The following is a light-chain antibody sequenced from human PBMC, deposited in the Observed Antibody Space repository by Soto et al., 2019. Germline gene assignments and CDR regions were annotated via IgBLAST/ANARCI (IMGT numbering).Light chain of an antibody. V-gene: IGLV1-40*01. CDR1: SSNIGSFYD. CDR3: QSYDNCLNHVV. J-gene: IGLJ2*01. CDR2: GDN. Sequence: QSVLTQPPSVSGAPGQRVTIPCTGSSSNIGSFYDVHWYQQLPGTVPKLLIYGDNNRPSGVPDRFSASKSGTAASLAITGLQAEDEADYYCQSYDNCLNHVVFGGGTKLTVL.